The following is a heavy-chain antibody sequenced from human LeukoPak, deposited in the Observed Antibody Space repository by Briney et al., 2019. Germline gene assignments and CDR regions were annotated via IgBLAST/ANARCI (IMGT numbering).Heavy chain of an antibody. CDR3: AREGGQWLVHWYFDL. CDR1: GGSISSSNR. CDR2: IYHSGST. D-gene: IGHD6-19*01. J-gene: IGHJ2*01. Sequence: SGTLSLTCAVSGGSISSSNRWRWVRQPPGKGLEWIGEIYHSGSTNYNPSLKSRVTISVDKSKNQFSLKLSSVTAADTAVYYCAREGGQWLVHWYFDLWGRGTLVTVSS. V-gene: IGHV4-4*02.